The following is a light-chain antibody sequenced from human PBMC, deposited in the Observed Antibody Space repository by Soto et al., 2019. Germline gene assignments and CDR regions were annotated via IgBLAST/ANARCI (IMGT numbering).Light chain of an antibody. CDR1: SSNIGSNT. CDR3: AAWDDSLNGVV. J-gene: IGLJ2*01. Sequence: QSVLTQPPSASGTPGQRVTFSCSGSSSNIGSNTVDWYQQLPGTAPQLLIYSNNQRPSGVPGRFSGSKSGTSASLAISGLQSEDEADYYCAAWDDSLNGVVFGGGTKVTVL. CDR2: SNN. V-gene: IGLV1-44*01.